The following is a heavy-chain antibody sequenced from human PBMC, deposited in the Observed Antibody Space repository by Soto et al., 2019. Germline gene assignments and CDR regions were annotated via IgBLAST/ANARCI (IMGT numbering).Heavy chain of an antibody. Sequence: PSETLSLTCAVSGGSISGGYYYGGWIRQSPGKGPEWIGSVYYTGFTSYNPSLESRVSVSVDTSKNQFSLKVSGVSAADTAVYYCATSQKGYNWNYFDHWGQGVLVTVSS. D-gene: IGHD1-20*01. V-gene: IGHV4-39*01. CDR2: VYYTGFT. CDR3: ATSQKGYNWNYFDH. CDR1: GGSISGGYYY. J-gene: IGHJ4*02.